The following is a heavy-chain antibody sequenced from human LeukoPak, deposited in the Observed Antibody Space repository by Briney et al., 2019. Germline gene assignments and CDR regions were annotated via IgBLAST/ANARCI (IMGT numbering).Heavy chain of an antibody. CDR2: IYHSGST. Sequence: SETLSLTCAVSGGSISSSNWWSWVRQPPGKGLEWIGEIYHSGSTNYNPSLKSRVTISVDKSKNQFSLKLSSVTAADTAVYYCARGLHDYGDYVPWFDPWGQGTLVTVSS. J-gene: IGHJ5*02. D-gene: IGHD4-17*01. V-gene: IGHV4-4*02. CDR1: GGSISSSNW. CDR3: ARGLHDYGDYVPWFDP.